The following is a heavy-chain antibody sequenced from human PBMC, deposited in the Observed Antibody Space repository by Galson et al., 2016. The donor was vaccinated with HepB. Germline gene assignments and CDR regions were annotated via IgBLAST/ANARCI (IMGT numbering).Heavy chain of an antibody. CDR3: ARGTADFLRSDGMDV. J-gene: IGHJ6*02. V-gene: IGHV3-21*01. D-gene: IGHD3-3*01. CDR1: GLTFSSHS. Sequence: SLRLSCAASGLTFSSHSMNWVRQAPGKGLEWVSSISSGSGYIYYADSVKGRFTISRDNAKNSLYLQMNSLRAEDTAVYYGARGTADFLRSDGMDVWGQGTTVTVSS. CDR2: ISSGSGYI.